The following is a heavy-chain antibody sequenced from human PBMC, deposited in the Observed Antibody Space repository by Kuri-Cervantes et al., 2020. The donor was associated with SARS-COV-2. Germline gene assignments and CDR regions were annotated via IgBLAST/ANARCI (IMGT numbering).Heavy chain of an antibody. J-gene: IGHJ4*02. Sequence: GSLRLSCAASGFTVSSNYMSWIRQPPGKGLEWIGSIYYSGSTNYNPSLKSRVTISVDTSKNQFSLKLSSVTAADTAVYYCARGPPLFPALMVRGVIYDYWGRGTLVTVSS. V-gene: IGHV4-59*02. CDR1: GFTVSSNY. D-gene: IGHD3-10*01. CDR2: IYYSGST. CDR3: ARGPPLFPALMVRGVIYDY.